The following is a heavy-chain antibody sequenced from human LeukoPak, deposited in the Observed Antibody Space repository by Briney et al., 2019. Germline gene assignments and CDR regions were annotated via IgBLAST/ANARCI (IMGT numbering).Heavy chain of an antibody. J-gene: IGHJ4*02. CDR1: GFTFSSYG. CDR2: IWYDGSNK. D-gene: IGHD6-25*01. CDR3: ARDQAATATYFDY. Sequence: GGSLRLSCAASGFTFSSYGMHWVRQAPGKGLEWVAVIWYDGSNKYYADSVKGRFTISRDNSKNTLYLQKNSLRAEDTAVYYCARDQAATATYFDYWGQGTLVTVSS. V-gene: IGHV3-33*01.